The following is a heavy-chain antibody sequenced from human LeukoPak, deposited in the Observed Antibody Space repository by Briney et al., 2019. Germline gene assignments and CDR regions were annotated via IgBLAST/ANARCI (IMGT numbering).Heavy chain of an antibody. V-gene: IGHV3-23*01. CDR3: XXXXXXXXXXXXXXXXV. CDR2: ISGSGGST. CDR1: GFTFSSYA. Sequence: PGGSLRLSCAVSGFTFSSYAMSWVRQAPGKGLEWVSAISGSGGSTYYADSVKGRFTISRDNSKNTLYLQMNSLRAEDTAVYYFXXXXXXXXXXXXXXXXVWGQGTTVTVSS. J-gene: IGHJ6*02.